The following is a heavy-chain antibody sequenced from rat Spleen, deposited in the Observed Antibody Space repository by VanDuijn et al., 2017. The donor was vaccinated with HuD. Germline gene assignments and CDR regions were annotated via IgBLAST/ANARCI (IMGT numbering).Heavy chain of an antibody. D-gene: IGHD2-7*01. CDR3: VRQGYLRDWYFDF. CDR1: GFTFSNYG. J-gene: IGHJ1*01. CDR2: ITNSGGST. Sequence: EVQLVESGGGLVQPGRSMKLSCAASGFTFSNYGMAWVRQAPTKGLEWVASITNSGGSTYYRDSVKGRFVISRDNAKSTLYLEMDSLRSEDTATYYCVRQGYLRDWYFDFWGPGTMVTVSS. V-gene: IGHV5-25*01.